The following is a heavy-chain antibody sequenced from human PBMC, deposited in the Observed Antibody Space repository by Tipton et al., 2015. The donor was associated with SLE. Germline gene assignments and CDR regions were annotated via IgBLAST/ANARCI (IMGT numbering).Heavy chain of an antibody. J-gene: IGHJ4*02. CDR1: GFTFSSYG. Sequence: SLRLSCAASGFTFSSYGMHWVRQAPGKGQEWVAFIRYDGSNKYYADSLKGRFTISRDNSQNTVYLQMNSLRSDDTALYYCAKIRFGGPLVSPHDYWGQGTLVTFPS. CDR3: AKIRFGGPLVSPHDY. D-gene: IGHD3-16*02. CDR2: IRYDGSNK. V-gene: IGHV3-30*02.